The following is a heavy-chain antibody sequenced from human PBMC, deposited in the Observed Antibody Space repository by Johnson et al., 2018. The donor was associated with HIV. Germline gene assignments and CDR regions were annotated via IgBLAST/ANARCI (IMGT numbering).Heavy chain of an antibody. D-gene: IGHD3-10*01. Sequence: VQLVESGGGVLRPGASLRLSCEGFGFIFDDYGLNWVRQGPGKGLEWASGINWNGGNTGYVDSVKGRFTISRDNAKNSLYLQMNSLIAEDTAVYYCAREFKWGAWFGDIKHDAFDIWGQGTMVTVSS. J-gene: IGHJ3*02. CDR2: INWNGGNT. CDR1: GFIFDDYG. CDR3: AREFKWGAWFGDIKHDAFDI. V-gene: IGHV3-20*04.